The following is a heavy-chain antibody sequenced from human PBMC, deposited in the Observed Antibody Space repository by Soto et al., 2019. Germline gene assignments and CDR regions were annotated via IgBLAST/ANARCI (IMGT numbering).Heavy chain of an antibody. D-gene: IGHD3-10*01. CDR3: ARDVITMVRGVIITLFSSYYYYGMDV. Sequence: ASVKVSCTASGYTFTSYYMRWVRQAPGQGLEWMGIINPSGGSTSYAQKFQGRVTMTRDTSTSTVYMELSSLRSEDTAVYYCARDVITMVRGVIITLFSSYYYYGMDVWGQGTTVTVSS. V-gene: IGHV1-46*01. J-gene: IGHJ6*02. CDR2: INPSGGST. CDR1: GYTFTSYY.